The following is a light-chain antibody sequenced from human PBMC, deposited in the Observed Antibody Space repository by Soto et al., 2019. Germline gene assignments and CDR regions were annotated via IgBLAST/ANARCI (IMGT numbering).Light chain of an antibody. CDR1: QTISRW. J-gene: IGKJ1*01. Sequence: PGDRVTITCRASQTISRWLAWYQQKPGKAPKLLIYGASSRATGIPDRFSGSGSGTDFSLTISRLDPEDFAVYYCQQYGSSPTFGQGTKVDIK. CDR2: GAS. CDR3: QQYGSSPT. V-gene: IGKV3-20*01.